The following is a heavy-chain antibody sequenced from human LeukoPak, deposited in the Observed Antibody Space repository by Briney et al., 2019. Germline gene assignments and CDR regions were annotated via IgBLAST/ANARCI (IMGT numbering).Heavy chain of an antibody. V-gene: IGHV3-21*01. Sequence: GGSLRLSCAASGFTFSLYWMTWVRQAPGKGLEWVSSISSSSSYIYYADSVKGRFIISRDNAKNSLYLQMNSLRAEDTAVYYCARGRGYSYGYAPLIDYWGQGTLVTVSS. CDR2: ISSSSSYI. CDR3: ARGRGYSYGYAPLIDY. CDR1: GFTFSLYW. J-gene: IGHJ4*02. D-gene: IGHD5-18*01.